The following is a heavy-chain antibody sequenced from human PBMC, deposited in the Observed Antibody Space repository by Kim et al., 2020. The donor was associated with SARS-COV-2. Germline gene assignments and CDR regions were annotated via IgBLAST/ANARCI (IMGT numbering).Heavy chain of an antibody. V-gene: IGHV3-11*01. Sequence: GGSLRLSCAASGFTFSDYYMSWIRQAPGKGLEWVSYISSSGSTIYYADSVTGRITISRDNAKNSLYLQMNSLRAEDTAVYYCERYRPYYDTSWDYWGQGTLVTVSS. CDR1: GFTFSDYY. CDR2: ISSSGSTI. D-gene: IGHD3-22*01. J-gene: IGHJ4*02. CDR3: ERYRPYYDTSWDY.